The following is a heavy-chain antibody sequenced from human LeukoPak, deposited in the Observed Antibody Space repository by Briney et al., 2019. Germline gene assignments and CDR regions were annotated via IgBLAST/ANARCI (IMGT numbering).Heavy chain of an antibody. CDR1: GGSISSGSYY. D-gene: IGHD6-13*01. J-gene: IGHJ5*02. V-gene: IGHV4-61*02. CDR3: ARDRWDSSSWLGYNWFDP. CDR2: IYTSGST. Sequence: SETLSLTCTVSGGSISSGSYYWSWIRQPAGKGLEWIGRIYTSGSTNYNPALKSRVTISVDTSKNQFSLKLSSVTAADTAVYYCARDRWDSSSWLGYNWFDPWGQGTLVTVSS.